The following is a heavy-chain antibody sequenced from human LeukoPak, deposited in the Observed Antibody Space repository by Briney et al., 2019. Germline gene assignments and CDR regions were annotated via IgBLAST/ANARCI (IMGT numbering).Heavy chain of an antibody. J-gene: IGHJ4*02. D-gene: IGHD4-23*01. CDR2: IYSDGTTT. Sequence: PGGSLRLSCAASGFTFSTSWMHWVRQAPGKGPVWVSRIYSDGTTTGYADSVKGRFTISRDNSKDTLYLQMNSLRAEDTAVYYCAKEKTTVKTPGIDYWGQGTLVTVSS. CDR3: AKEKTTVKTPGIDY. CDR1: GFTFSTSW. V-gene: IGHV3-74*01.